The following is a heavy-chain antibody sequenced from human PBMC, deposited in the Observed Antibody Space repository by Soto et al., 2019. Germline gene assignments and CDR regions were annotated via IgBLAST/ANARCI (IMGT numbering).Heavy chain of an antibody. CDR1: GFTFSSYG. J-gene: IGHJ4*02. CDR3: ARDPADTAMVRYSYYFDY. CDR2: IWYDGSNK. V-gene: IGHV3-33*01. Sequence: GGSLRLSCAASGFTFSSYGMHWVRQAPGKGLEWVAVIWYDGSNKYYADSVKGRFTISRDNSKNTLYLQMNSLRAEDTAVYYCARDPADTAMVRYSYYFDYWGQGTLVTVSS. D-gene: IGHD5-18*01.